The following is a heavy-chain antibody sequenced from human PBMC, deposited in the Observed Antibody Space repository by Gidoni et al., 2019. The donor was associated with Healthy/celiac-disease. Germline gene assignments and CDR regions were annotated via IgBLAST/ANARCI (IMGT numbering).Heavy chain of an antibody. D-gene: IGHD6-13*01. CDR3: ASTSSSWYPWWGGEDYYYGMDV. CDR1: GYTFTSYA. CDR2: INTNTGNP. V-gene: IGHV7-4-1*02. J-gene: IGHJ6*02. Sequence: QVQLVQSGSELKKPGASVKVSCKSSGYTFTSYAMNWVRQAPGQGLEWMGWINTNTGNPTYAQGFTGRFVFSLDTSVSTAYLQISSLKAEDTAVYYWASTSSSWYPWWGGEDYYYGMDVWGQGTTVTVSS.